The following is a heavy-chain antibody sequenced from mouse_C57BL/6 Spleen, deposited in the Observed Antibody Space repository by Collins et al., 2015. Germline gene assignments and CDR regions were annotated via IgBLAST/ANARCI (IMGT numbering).Heavy chain of an antibody. V-gene: IGHV1-12*01. CDR3: ARDGNYVPFAY. CDR1: GYTFTSYN. D-gene: IGHD2-1*01. J-gene: IGHJ3*01. Sequence: STQSTWKASGYTFTSYNMHWVKQTPRQGLEWIGAIYPGNGDTSYNQKFKGKATLTVDKSSSTAYMQLSSLTSEDSAVYFCARDGNYVPFAYWGQGTLVTVSA. CDR2: IYPGNGDT.